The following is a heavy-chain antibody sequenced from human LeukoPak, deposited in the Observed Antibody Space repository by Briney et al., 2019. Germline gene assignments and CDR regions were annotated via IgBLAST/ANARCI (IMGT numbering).Heavy chain of an antibody. D-gene: IGHD6-13*01. Sequence: ASVKASCKASGYTFTSSGISWVRQAPGQGLEWMGWISAYNGDTNSAQKLQGRVSMTTDTSTNTAYMELRSLRSDDTAVYYCVRDPTAAASTDDWFDPWGQGTLVTVSS. CDR2: ISAYNGDT. CDR1: GYTFTSSG. V-gene: IGHV1-18*01. CDR3: VRDPTAAASTDDWFDP. J-gene: IGHJ5*02.